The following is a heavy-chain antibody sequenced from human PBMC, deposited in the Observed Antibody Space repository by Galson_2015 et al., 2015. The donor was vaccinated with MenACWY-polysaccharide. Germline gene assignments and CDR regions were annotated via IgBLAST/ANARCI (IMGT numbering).Heavy chain of an antibody. CDR3: AKGYSSGWTPWDYFDY. D-gene: IGHD6-19*01. V-gene: IGHV4-59*02. J-gene: IGHJ4*02. CDR1: GGSVNGFY. CDR2: IFYTGST. Sequence: ETLSLTCGVSGGSVNGFYWTWIRQPPGKGLEWIGYIFYTGSTNYNPSLKSRVTMSVDTSENHFSLKMRSVTAADTAVYYCAKGYSSGWTPWDYFDYWGQGTLVTVSS.